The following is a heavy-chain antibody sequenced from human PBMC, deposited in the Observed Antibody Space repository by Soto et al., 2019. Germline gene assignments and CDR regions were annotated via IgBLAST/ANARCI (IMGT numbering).Heavy chain of an antibody. D-gene: IGHD3-22*01. CDR3: AKPPGLLFDY. V-gene: IGHV3-23*01. CDR2: ISGSGGST. Sequence: PGGSLRLSSASSGFTFSSYAMSWVRQAPGKGLEWVSAISGSGGSTYYADSVKGRFTISRDNSKNTLYLQMNSLRAEDTAVYYCAKPPGLLFDYWGQGTLVTVSS. CDR1: GFTFSSYA. J-gene: IGHJ4*02.